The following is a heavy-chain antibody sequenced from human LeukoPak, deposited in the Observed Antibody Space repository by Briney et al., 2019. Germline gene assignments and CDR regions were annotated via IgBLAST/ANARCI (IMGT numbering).Heavy chain of an antibody. CDR2: ISYAGTT. Sequence: PSETLSLTCTVSSASITSSPYFWAWIRQSPGKGLEWVGTISYAGTTYYNPSLKSRVTISVDTSKNHFSLKLSSVTAADTAVYYCGRVRAGSSSPSVRDAFDIWGQGTMVTVSS. CDR3: GRVRAGSSSPSVRDAFDI. CDR1: SASITSSPYF. V-gene: IGHV4-39*02. J-gene: IGHJ3*02. D-gene: IGHD6-6*01.